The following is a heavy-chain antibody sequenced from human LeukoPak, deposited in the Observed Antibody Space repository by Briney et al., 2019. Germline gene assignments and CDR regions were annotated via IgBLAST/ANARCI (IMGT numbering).Heavy chain of an antibody. V-gene: IGHV4-31*03. Sequence: SQTLSLTCTVSGGSISSGGYYWSWIRQHPGKGLEWIGYIYYSGSTYYNPSLKSRVTISVDTSKNQFSLKLSSVTAADTAVYYCARSGYGSSTSCYFDYWGQGTLVTVSS. CDR2: IYYSGST. CDR3: ARSGYGSSTSCYFDY. CDR1: GGSISSGGYY. J-gene: IGHJ4*02. D-gene: IGHD2-2*01.